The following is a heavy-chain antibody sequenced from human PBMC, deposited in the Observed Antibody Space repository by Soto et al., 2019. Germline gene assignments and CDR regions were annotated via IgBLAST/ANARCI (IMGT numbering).Heavy chain of an antibody. Sequence: QVQLQESGPGLVKPSQTLSLTCTVSGGSISSGGYYWSWIRQHPGKGLEWIGYIYYSGSTYYNPSLKSRVTISVDTAKNQFSLKLSSVTAADTAGYYWARDLGGTRNNWFDPWGQGTLVTVSS. CDR2: IYYSGST. J-gene: IGHJ5*02. CDR3: ARDLGGTRNNWFDP. V-gene: IGHV4-31*03. CDR1: GGSISSGGYY. D-gene: IGHD2-15*01.